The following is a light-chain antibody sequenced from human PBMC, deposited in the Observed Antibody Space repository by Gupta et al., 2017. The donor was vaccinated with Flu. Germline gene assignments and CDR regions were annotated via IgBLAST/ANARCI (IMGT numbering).Light chain of an antibody. CDR1: NMGSKS. Sequence: SYVLTQPPSVSVAPGQTARITCGGNNMGSKSVHWYQQKPGQAPVLVVYDDSDRPSGIPERFSGSNSGNTATLTIXRXEAGDEXDYYCQVWDSSSDHRVFGGGTKLTVL. CDR3: QVWDSSSDHRV. CDR2: DDS. J-gene: IGLJ3*02. V-gene: IGLV3-21*02.